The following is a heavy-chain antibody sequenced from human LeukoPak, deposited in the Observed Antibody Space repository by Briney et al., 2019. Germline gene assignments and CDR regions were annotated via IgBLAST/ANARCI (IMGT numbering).Heavy chain of an antibody. D-gene: IGHD6-19*01. CDR2: INPNTGGT. CDR3: ARVQIRSAWSFSFYYFDY. CDR1: GYXFSDYY. J-gene: IGHJ4*02. V-gene: IGHV1-2*02. Sequence: ASVRVSCTASGYXFSDYYIHWVRQAPGQGLEWMGWINPNTGGTNFAQKFQDRVTMTTDTSISTAYMEPSRLRSDDTAVYYCARVQIRSAWSFSFYYFDYWGQGTLVTVSS.